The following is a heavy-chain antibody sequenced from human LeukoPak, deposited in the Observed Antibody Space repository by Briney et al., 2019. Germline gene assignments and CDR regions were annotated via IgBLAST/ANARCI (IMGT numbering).Heavy chain of an antibody. V-gene: IGHV3-48*01. CDR3: ASRWSLDY. J-gene: IGHJ4*02. D-gene: IGHD4-23*01. CDR1: GFTFITYS. Sequence: PGGSLRLSCAASGFTFITYSMNWVRQAPGKGLEWVSYISGSSSTIYYADSVKGRFTISRDNAKNLLYLEMNSLRAEGTAVYYCASRWSLDYWGQGTLVTVSS. CDR2: ISGSSSTI.